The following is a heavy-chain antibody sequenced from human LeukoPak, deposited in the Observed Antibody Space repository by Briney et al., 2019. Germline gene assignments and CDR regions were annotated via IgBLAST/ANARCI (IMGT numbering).Heavy chain of an antibody. J-gene: IGHJ4*02. Sequence: PGGSLRLSCAASGFTFSDYYMSWIRQAPGKGLEWVSYISSSGSTIYYADSVKGRFTISRDNAKNSLYLQMNSPRAEDTAVYYCARVMLGVVRGVNQPFDYWGQGTLVTVSS. CDR1: GFTFSDYY. CDR2: ISSSGSTI. D-gene: IGHD3-10*01. V-gene: IGHV3-11*01. CDR3: ARVMLGVVRGVNQPFDY.